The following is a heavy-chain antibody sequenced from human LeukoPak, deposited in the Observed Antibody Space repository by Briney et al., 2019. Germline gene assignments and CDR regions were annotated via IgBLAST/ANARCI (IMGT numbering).Heavy chain of an antibody. CDR1: GYTFSGHC. D-gene: IGHD5-18*01. CDR2: INPNSGGT. Sequence: GASVKVSCKASGYTFSGHCLHWVRQAPGQGLEWMGRINPNSGGTKYAQKFQNRVTMTSDTPVSTAYMELNGLRSDDTAIYYCTRSWIQLWTPDFDHWGQGTLVTVSS. V-gene: IGHV1-2*06. CDR3: TRSWIQLWTPDFDH. J-gene: IGHJ4*02.